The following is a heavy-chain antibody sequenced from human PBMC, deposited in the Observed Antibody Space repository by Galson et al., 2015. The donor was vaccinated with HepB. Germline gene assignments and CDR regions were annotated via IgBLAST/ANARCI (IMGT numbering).Heavy chain of an antibody. CDR1: GGSVSSGSYY. CDR2: IYYSGST. V-gene: IGHV4-61*01. Sequence: SETLSLTCTVSGGSVSSGSYYWSWIRQPPGKGLEWIGYIYYSGSTNYNPSLKSRVTISVDTSKNQFSLKLSSVTAADTAVYYCARDTHYYGSGSYLYWGQGTLVTVSS. J-gene: IGHJ4*02. CDR3: ARDTHYYGSGSYLY. D-gene: IGHD3-10*01.